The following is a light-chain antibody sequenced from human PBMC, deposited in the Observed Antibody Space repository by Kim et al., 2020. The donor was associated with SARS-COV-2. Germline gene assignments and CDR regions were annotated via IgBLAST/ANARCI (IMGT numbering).Light chain of an antibody. CDR2: QAS. V-gene: IGKV1-5*03. J-gene: IGKJ1*01. CDR1: QSIDTS. Sequence: SGSVGDRVTVTCRASQSIDTSLAWFQQKPGKAPNLLIYQASTLAIGVPSTFSGSGSGTEFTLTISSLQPDDFATYYCQQYNNGWTFGRGTKVDIK. CDR3: QQYNNGWT.